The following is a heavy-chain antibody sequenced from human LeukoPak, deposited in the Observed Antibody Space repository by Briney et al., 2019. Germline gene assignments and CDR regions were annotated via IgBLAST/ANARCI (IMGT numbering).Heavy chain of an antibody. CDR3: ATEQTTVTTSKFDY. CDR1: GYTLTELS. V-gene: IGHV1-24*01. D-gene: IGHD4-17*01. Sequence: ASVKVSCKVSGYTLTELSMHWVRQAPGKGLEWMGGFDPEDGETIYAQKFQGRVTMTEDTSTDTAYMELSSLRSEDTAVYYCATEQTTVTTSKFDYWGQGTLVTVSS. CDR2: FDPEDGET. J-gene: IGHJ4*02.